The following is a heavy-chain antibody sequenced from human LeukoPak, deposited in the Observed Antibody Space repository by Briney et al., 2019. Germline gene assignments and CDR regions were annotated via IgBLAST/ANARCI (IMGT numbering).Heavy chain of an antibody. J-gene: IGHJ6*02. CDR1: GFSFSGYA. CDR3: AKSGDSSGSLGYYYGMDV. CDR2: ISGRGDTT. V-gene: IGHV3-23*01. D-gene: IGHD3-22*01. Sequence: GGSLRLSCAASGFSFSGYAMSWVRHAPGKGLEWVSVISGRGDTTNYADSAKGRFTISRDNSKNTLYLHLNSLRVEDTAVYYCAKSGDSSGSLGYYYGMDVWGQGTTVTVSS.